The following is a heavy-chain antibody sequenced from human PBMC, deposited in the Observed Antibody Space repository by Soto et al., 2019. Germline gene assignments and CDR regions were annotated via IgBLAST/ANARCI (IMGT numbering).Heavy chain of an antibody. Sequence: GGSLRLSCAASGFTFDDYAMHWVRQAPGKGLEWVSGISWNSGSIGYADSVKGRFTISRDNAKNSLYLQMNSLRAEDTALYYCAKDLFAVVVAATRGGFDYWGQGTLVTVSS. J-gene: IGHJ4*02. CDR2: ISWNSGSI. D-gene: IGHD2-15*01. CDR3: AKDLFAVVVAATRGGFDY. CDR1: GFTFDDYA. V-gene: IGHV3-9*01.